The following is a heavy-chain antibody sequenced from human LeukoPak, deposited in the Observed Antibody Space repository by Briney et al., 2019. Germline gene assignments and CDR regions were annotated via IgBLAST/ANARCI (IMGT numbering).Heavy chain of an antibody. CDR1: GVSISSHY. J-gene: IGHJ4*02. D-gene: IGHD3-3*01. CDR3: ARVSGTIFGVVDY. Sequence: SETLSPTCTVSGVSISSHYWSWIRQPPGKGLEWIGYIYYSGSTNYNPSLKSRVTISIDTSKNQFSLKLSSVTAADTAVYYCARVSGTIFGVVDYWGQGTLVTVSS. V-gene: IGHV4-59*11. CDR2: IYYSGST.